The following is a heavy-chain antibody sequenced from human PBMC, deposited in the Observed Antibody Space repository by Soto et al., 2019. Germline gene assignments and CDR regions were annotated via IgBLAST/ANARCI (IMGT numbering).Heavy chain of an antibody. CDR2: IYPGDSDT. CDR1: GYSFTSYW. CDR3: ARRDSSSWCDY. Sequence: PXDSLTISRKGSGYSFTSYWIGWVRQMPGKGLEWMGIIYPGDSDTRYSPSFQGQVTISADKSISTDYLQWSSLKASDTAMYYCARRDSSSWCDYWGQGTLVTVS. J-gene: IGHJ4*02. D-gene: IGHD6-13*01. V-gene: IGHV5-51*01.